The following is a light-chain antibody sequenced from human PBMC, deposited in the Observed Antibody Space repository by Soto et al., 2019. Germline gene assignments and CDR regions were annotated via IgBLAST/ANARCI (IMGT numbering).Light chain of an antibody. CDR3: QKYGSSGT. V-gene: IGKV3-20*01. CDR2: SAS. CDR1: QNVSNNY. Sequence: EIVLTQSPGTLSLSPGERATLSCRASQNVSNNYLAWYQQKPGQAPRLLIYSASNRATGIPDRFSGSGSGTDFALNISRLEPEDFAGYYCQKYGSSGTFGQGTKVDIK. J-gene: IGKJ1*01.